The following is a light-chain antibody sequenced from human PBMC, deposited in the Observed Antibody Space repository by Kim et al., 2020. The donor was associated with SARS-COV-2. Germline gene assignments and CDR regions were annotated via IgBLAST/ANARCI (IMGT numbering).Light chain of an antibody. J-gene: IGKJ1*01. CDR2: AAS. CDR1: QGINNY. CDR3: QKYNSAPWT. V-gene: IGKV1-27*01. Sequence: SSVEDRVTLTCPASQGINNYLTWYQQRPGKVPKLLIYAASTLQSGVPSRFSGSGFGTDFTLTISSLQPEDGATYYCQKYNSAPWTFGRGTKVDIK.